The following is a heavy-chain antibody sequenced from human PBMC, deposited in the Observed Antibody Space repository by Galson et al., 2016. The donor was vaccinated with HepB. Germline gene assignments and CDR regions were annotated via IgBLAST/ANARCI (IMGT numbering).Heavy chain of an antibody. D-gene: IGHD3-3*01. J-gene: IGHJ4*02. Sequence: ETLSLTCSVSGVPISSHYWSWIRQTPGKGLEWIGYSGNTNYNPSLKSRVTISVETSKNQVSLELSSVTAADTAVYYCARGGRVLQWFQDWGQGTLVTVSS. CDR3: ARGGRVLQWFQD. CDR1: GVPISSHY. V-gene: IGHV4-59*11. CDR2: SGNT.